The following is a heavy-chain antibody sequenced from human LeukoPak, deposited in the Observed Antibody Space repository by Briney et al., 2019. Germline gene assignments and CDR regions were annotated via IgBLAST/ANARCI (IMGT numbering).Heavy chain of an antibody. CDR2: ISYDGSNK. J-gene: IGHJ4*02. D-gene: IGHD3-10*01. CDR3: AKDREYYYGSGSSL. CDR1: GITFSSYL. V-gene: IGHV3-30-3*01. Sequence: GGSLRLSCAASGITFSSYLMHWVRQAPGKGLEWVAVISYDGSNKYYADSVKGRFTISRDNSKNTLCLQMSSLRAEDTAVYYCAKDREYYYGSGSSLWGQGTLVTVSS.